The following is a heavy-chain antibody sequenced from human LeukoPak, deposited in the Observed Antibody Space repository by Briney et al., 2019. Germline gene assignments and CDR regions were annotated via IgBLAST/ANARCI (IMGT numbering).Heavy chain of an antibody. J-gene: IGHJ4*02. CDR2: IRYDGSNK. Sequence: TGGSLRLSCAASGFTFSSYGMHWVRQAPGKGLEWVAFIRYDGSNKYYADSVKGRFTISRDNYKNTLYLQMNSLRAEDTAVYYCAKVELSSGWAGGNYWGQGTLVTVSS. CDR3: AKVELSSGWAGGNY. CDR1: GFTFSSYG. D-gene: IGHD6-19*01. V-gene: IGHV3-30*02.